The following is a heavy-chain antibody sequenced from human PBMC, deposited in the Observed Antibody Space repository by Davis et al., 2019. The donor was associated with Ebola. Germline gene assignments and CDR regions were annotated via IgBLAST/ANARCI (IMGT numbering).Heavy chain of an antibody. CDR3: AKGPVATSDYFDY. D-gene: IGHD5-12*01. CDR2: ISGSGGST. V-gene: IGHV3-23*01. J-gene: IGHJ4*02. Sequence: GESLKISCAASGFTFSSYAMSWVRQAPGKGLEWVSAISGSGGSTYYADSVKGRFTISRDNSKNTLYLQMNSLRAEDTAVYYCAKGPVATSDYFDYWGQGTLVTVSS. CDR1: GFTFSSYA.